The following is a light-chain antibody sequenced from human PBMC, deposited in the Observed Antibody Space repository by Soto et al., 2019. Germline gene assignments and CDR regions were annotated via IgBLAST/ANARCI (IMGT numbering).Light chain of an antibody. J-gene: IGLJ3*02. CDR3: SSNTTSSPVV. Sequence: QSALTQPASVSGSPGQSITISFSGTNSDVGDYAYVSWYQHHPGKAPKLMIYDVSNRPSGVSNRFSGSKSGNTASLTISGLQAEDEADYYCSSNTTSSPVVFGGGTKLTVL. CDR2: DVS. V-gene: IGLV2-14*03. CDR1: NSDVGDYAY.